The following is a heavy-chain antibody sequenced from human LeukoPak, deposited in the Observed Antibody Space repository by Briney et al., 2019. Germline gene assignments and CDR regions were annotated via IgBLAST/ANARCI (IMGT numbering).Heavy chain of an antibody. CDR2: IYYSGST. V-gene: IGHV4-39*01. CDR3: ASPGQLGVLAFDY. D-gene: IGHD3-16*01. J-gene: IGHJ4*02. CDR1: GGSISSSSYY. Sequence: PSETLSLTCTVSGGSISSSSYYWGWIRQSPGKGLEWIGSIYYSGSTYYNPSLKSRVTISVDTSKNQFSLKLSSVTAADTAVYYCASPGQLGVLAFDYWGQGTLVTVSS.